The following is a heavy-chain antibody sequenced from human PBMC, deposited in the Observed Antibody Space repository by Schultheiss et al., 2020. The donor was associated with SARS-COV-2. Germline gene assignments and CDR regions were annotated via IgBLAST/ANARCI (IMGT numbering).Heavy chain of an antibody. Sequence: ASVKVSCKASGYTFTSYAMHWVRQAPGQRLEWMGWINAGNGNTKYSQKFQGRVTITRDTSASTAYMELSSLRSEDTAVYYCARDSRRGYSYGSKDYWGQGTLVTVSS. CDR3: ARDSRRGYSYGSKDY. V-gene: IGHV1-3*01. D-gene: IGHD5-18*01. CDR1: GYTFTSYA. J-gene: IGHJ4*02. CDR2: INAGNGNT.